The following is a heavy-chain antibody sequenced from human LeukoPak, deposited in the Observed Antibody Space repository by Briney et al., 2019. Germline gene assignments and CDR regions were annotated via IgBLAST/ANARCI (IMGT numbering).Heavy chain of an antibody. V-gene: IGHV4-34*01. J-gene: IGHJ4*02. CDR2: INHSGST. Sequence: SETLSLTCAVYGGSFSGYYWSWIRQPPGKGLEWIGEINHSGSTNYNPSLKSRVTISVDTSKNQFSLKLSSVTAADTAVYYCAGGADSSGYYEDYWGQGTLVTVSS. D-gene: IGHD3-22*01. CDR3: AGGADSSGYYEDY. CDR1: GGSFSGYY.